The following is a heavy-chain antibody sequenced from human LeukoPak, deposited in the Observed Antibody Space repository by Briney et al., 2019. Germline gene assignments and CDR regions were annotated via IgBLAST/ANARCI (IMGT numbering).Heavy chain of an antibody. V-gene: IGHV3-30*03. J-gene: IGHJ4*02. D-gene: IGHD3-22*01. CDR1: GFTFRSYG. Sequence: GGSLRLSCAASGFTFRSYGIHWVRQAPGKGLEWVAVISYDGSNKNYAVSVKGRFTISRDNSKNTLYLQMNSLRAEDTAVYYCARVSISYYYDSSGQFDYWGQGTLVTVSS. CDR3: ARVSISYYYDSSGQFDY. CDR2: ISYDGSNK.